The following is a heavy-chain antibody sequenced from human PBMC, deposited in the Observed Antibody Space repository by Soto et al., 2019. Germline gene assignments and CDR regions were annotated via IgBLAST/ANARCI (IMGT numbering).Heavy chain of an antibody. J-gene: IGHJ4*02. CDR2: TSYDGSNK. Sequence: PXVSLRLSCAASGLTFSSFAMHWVRQAPGKGLEWVAVTSYDGSNKYYADSVKGRFTISRDISKSTLYLQMISLRAEDTAMYFCARAPPGYCTKGVCYFFDYWGQGTLVTVSS. CDR1: GLTFSSFA. D-gene: IGHD2-8*01. CDR3: ARAPPGYCTKGVCYFFDY. V-gene: IGHV3-30-3*01.